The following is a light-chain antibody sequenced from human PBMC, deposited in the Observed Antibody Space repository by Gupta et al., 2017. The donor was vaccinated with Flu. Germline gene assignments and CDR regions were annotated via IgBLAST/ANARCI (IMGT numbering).Light chain of an antibody. Sequence: ATTSCAGSSSNSESNYVYWYQHFPGTAPELLIYENTKRPSGIPDRFSGSKSATSATLGITGLQTGDEANYYCGTWDSSLSAWVFGGGTKVTVL. CDR3: GTWDSSLSAWV. CDR2: ENT. V-gene: IGLV1-51*02. J-gene: IGLJ3*02. CDR1: SSNSESNY.